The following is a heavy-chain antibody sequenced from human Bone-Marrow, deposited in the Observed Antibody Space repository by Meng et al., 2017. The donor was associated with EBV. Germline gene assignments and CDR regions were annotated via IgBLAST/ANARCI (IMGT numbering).Heavy chain of an antibody. CDR1: EVTFSSYW. Sequence: EVRLWGSGGGSVQPGGSRSLSCEASEVTFSSYWMHWVRQAPGKGLVWVSRINSDGSSTSYADSVKGRFSISRDNAKNTLYLQMNSLTVDDTAIYYCVRGYGGSYLGGDHWGQGTLVTVSS. CDR2: INSDGSST. CDR3: VRGYGGSYLGGDH. V-gene: IGHV3-74*01. D-gene: IGHD1-26*01. J-gene: IGHJ5*02.